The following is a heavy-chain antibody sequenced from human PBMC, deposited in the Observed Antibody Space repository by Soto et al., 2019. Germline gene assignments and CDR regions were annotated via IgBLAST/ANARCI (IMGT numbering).Heavy chain of an antibody. D-gene: IGHD3-22*01. CDR1: GFTFSSYS. CDR2: ISSSSSYI. Sequence: PGGSLRLSCAASGFTFSSYSMNWVRQAPGKGLEWVSSISSSSSYIYYADSVKGRFTISRDNAKNSLYLQMNSLRAEDTAVYYCASYYDSSGYYILGYYYYGLDVSGQGTTVTVSS. CDR3: ASYYDSSGYYILGYYYYGLDV. J-gene: IGHJ6*02. V-gene: IGHV3-21*01.